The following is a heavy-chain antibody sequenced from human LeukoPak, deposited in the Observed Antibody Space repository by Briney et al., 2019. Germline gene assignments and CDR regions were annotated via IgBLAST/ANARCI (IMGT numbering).Heavy chain of an antibody. CDR2: ISGSGGST. D-gene: IGHD3-22*01. CDR3: AKQTYYYDSSGYYHPDAFDI. V-gene: IGHV3-23*01. J-gene: IGHJ3*02. CDR1: GFTFSSYA. Sequence: GGSLRLSCAASGFTFSSYAMSWVRQAPGKGLEWVSAISGSGGSTYYAAAVKGRFTISRDNAKNTLYLQMNSLRAEDTAVYYCAKQTYYYDSSGYYHPDAFDIWRQGTMVTVSS.